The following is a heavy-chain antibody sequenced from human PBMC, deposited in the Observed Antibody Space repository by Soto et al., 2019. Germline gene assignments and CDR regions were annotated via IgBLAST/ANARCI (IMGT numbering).Heavy chain of an antibody. CDR3: AKDAVARSYDNWIDS. V-gene: IGHV3-9*02. CDR2: ISWTSGNI. D-gene: IGHD6-19*01. Sequence: EVQLVESGGGLVQPGRSLRLSCVASGFTSDDYAMYWVRQAPGKGLEWVSGISWTSGNIHYADAVRGRFTISRDNAKNSLHLQMTSLRVEDTALYYCAKDAVARSYDNWIDSWGLGTLVIVSS. CDR1: GFTSDDYA. J-gene: IGHJ5*01.